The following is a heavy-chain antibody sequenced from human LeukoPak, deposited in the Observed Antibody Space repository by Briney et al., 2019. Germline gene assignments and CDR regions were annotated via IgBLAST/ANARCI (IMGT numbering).Heavy chain of an antibody. V-gene: IGHV4-30-4*08. Sequence: SQTLSLTCTVSGGSTSSGDYYWNWIRQPPGKGLEWIGYIYYSGSTYYNPSLKSRVTISVDTSKNQFSLKLSSVTAADTAVYYCARVLGYCSSTSCPAVHSYALDIWGQGTMVTVSS. CDR2: IYYSGST. CDR3: ARVLGYCSSTSCPAVHSYALDI. CDR1: GGSTSSGDYY. J-gene: IGHJ3*02. D-gene: IGHD2-2*01.